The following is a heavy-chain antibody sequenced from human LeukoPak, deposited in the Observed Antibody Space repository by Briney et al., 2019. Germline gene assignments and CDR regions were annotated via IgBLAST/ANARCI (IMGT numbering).Heavy chain of an antibody. CDR3: ARDGGNYGAFDI. J-gene: IGHJ3*02. CDR2: ISSNGGST. D-gene: IGHD4-23*01. Sequence: PGGPLRLSCAASGFTFSSYAMHWVRQAPGKGLEYVSAISSNGGSTYYANSVKGRFTISRDNSKNTLYLQMGSLRAEDMAVYYCARDGGNYGAFDIWGQGTMVTVSS. V-gene: IGHV3-64*01. CDR1: GFTFSSYA.